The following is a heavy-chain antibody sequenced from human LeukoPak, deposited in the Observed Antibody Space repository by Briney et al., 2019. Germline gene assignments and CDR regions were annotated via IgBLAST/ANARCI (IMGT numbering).Heavy chain of an antibody. J-gene: IGHJ4*02. V-gene: IGHV3-48*03. CDR1: GFTFSSYG. CDR2: ISSSGSTI. Sequence: GGSLRLSCAASGFTFSSYGMNWVRQAPGKGLEWVSYISSSGSTIYYADSVKGRFTISRDNAKNSLYLQMNSLRAEDTAVYYCARDRSLGEQWLVTYFDYWGQGTLVTVSS. CDR3: ARDRSLGEQWLVTYFDY. D-gene: IGHD6-19*01.